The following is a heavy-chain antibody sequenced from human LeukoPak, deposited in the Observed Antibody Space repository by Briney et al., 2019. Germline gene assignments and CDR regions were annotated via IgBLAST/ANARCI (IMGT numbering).Heavy chain of an antibody. CDR1: GGSLSSYY. J-gene: IGHJ4*02. CDR3: AKKGDYGDYFVH. Sequence: PSETLSLTCPVSGGSLSSYYWSWIRQPPGKGLEWVGYIYYSGSTNYNPSLKSRVTISVHTSKNQFSLKLSSVTAADTAVYYCAKKGDYGDYFVHWGPGTLVTVSS. D-gene: IGHD4-17*01. CDR2: IYYSGST. V-gene: IGHV4-59*01.